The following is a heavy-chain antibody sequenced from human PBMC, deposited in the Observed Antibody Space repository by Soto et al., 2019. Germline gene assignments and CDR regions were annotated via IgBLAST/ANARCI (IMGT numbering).Heavy chain of an antibody. V-gene: IGHV1-3*05. CDR2: INAGNGNT. D-gene: IGHD2-15*01. Sequence: QVQLVQSGAEEKKPGASVKVSCKASGYTFTSYAMHWVRQAPGQRLEWMGWINAGNGNTKYSQKFQGRVTITRDTSASTADMELSSLRSEDTAVYYCAGGGVAATGWERYYYYYGMDVWGQGTTVTVSS. J-gene: IGHJ6*02. CDR1: GYTFTSYA. CDR3: AGGGVAATGWERYYYYYGMDV.